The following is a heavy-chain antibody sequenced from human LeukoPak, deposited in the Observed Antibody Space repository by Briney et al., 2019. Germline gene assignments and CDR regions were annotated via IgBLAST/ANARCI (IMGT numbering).Heavy chain of an antibody. Sequence: GESLKISCKGSGYSFTSYSISWVRQMPGKGLEWMGRIDPSDSYTNYSPSFQGHVTISADKSISTAYLQWSTLKASDTAMYYCARQGHNLFDYWGQGTLVTVSS. CDR3: ARQGHNLFDY. CDR2: IDPSDSYT. D-gene: IGHD1-1*01. CDR1: GYSFTSYS. V-gene: IGHV5-10-1*01. J-gene: IGHJ4*02.